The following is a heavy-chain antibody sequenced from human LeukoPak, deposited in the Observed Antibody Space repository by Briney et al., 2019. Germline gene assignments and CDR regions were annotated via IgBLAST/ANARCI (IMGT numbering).Heavy chain of an antibody. CDR3: ARAAGSEDYGDYADYYFDY. V-gene: IGHV4-31*03. Sequence: SETLSLTCTVSGGSISSGGYYWSWIRQHPGKGLEWIGYIYYSGSTYHNPSLKSRVTISVDTSKNQFSLKLSSVTAADTAVYYCARAAGSEDYGDYADYYFDYWGQGTLVTVSS. CDR1: GGSISSGGYY. D-gene: IGHD4-17*01. CDR2: IYYSGST. J-gene: IGHJ4*02.